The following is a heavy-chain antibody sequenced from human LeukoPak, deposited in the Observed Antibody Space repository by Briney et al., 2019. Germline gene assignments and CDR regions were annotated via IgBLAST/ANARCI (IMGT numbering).Heavy chain of an antibody. V-gene: IGHV1-2*02. CDR1: GYTFTGYY. J-gene: IGHJ6*03. D-gene: IGHD2-2*01. Sequence: ASVKVSCKASGYTFTGYYMHWVRQAPGQGLEWMGWINPNSGGTNYAQKFQGRVTMTRNTSISTAYMELSSLRSEDTAVYYCARGCSSTSCYVGGSYYYYMDVWGKGTTVTISS. CDR3: ARGCSSTSCYVGGSYYYYMDV. CDR2: INPNSGGT.